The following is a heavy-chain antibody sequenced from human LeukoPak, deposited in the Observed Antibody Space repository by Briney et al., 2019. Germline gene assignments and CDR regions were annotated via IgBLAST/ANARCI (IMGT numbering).Heavy chain of an antibody. CDR1: GGTFSSYA. CDR3: ARATRMVRGVIGYCYYGMDV. J-gene: IGHJ6*04. CDR2: IIPIFGTA. Sequence: ASVKVSCKASGGTFSSYAISWVRQAPGQGLEWMGGIIPIFGTANYAQKFQGRVTITADESTSTAYMELSSLRSEDTAVYYCARATRMVRGVIGYCYYGMDVWGKGTTVTVSS. V-gene: IGHV1-69*01. D-gene: IGHD3-10*01.